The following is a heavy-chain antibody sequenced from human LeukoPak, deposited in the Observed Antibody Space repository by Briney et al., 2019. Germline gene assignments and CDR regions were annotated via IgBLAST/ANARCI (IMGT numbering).Heavy chain of an antibody. J-gene: IGHJ4*02. Sequence: GGSLRLSCAASGFTFSSYAMSWVRQAPGKGLEWVSAISGSGGSSYYADSVKGRFTISRDNSKNTLYLQMNSLRAEDTAVYYCASGGSSGSGGYFDYWGQGTLVTVSS. CDR3: ASGGSSGSGGYFDY. CDR2: ISGSGGSS. CDR1: GFTFSSYA. V-gene: IGHV3-23*01. D-gene: IGHD6-19*01.